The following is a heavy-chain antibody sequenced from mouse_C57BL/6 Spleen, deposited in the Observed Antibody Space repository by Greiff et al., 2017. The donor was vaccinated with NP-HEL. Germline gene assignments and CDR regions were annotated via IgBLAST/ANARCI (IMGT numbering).Heavy chain of an antibody. CDR1: GYTFTSYG. Sequence: VQLQQSGAELARPGASVKLSCKASGYTFTSYGISWVKQRTGQGLEWIGEIYPRSGNTYYNEKFKGKATLTADKSSSTAYMELRSLTSEDSAVYLWARGDGSSYYYFDYWGQGNTLTVSS. D-gene: IGHD1-1*01. V-gene: IGHV1-81*01. CDR3: ARGDGSSYYYFDY. J-gene: IGHJ2*01. CDR2: IYPRSGNT.